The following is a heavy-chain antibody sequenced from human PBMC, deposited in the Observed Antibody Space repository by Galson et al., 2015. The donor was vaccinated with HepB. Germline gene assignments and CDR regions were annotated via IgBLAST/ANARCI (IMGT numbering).Heavy chain of an antibody. CDR2: THDSGSA. Sequence: SETLSLTCTVSGVDISNYYWSWIRQSPGKGLEWIGRTHDSGSANYNPSLKNRVIISIDTSKNRFSLKLSSVTAADTAVYFCARTVRNNYDSRGSYIDFYYYAADVWGQGATVTVSS. CDR3: ARTVRNNYDSRGSYIDFYYYAADV. V-gene: IGHV4-4*09. CDR1: GVDISNYY. D-gene: IGHD3-22*01. J-gene: IGHJ6*02.